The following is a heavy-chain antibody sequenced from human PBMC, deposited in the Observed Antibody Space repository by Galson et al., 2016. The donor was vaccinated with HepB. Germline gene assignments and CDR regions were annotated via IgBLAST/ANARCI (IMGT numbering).Heavy chain of an antibody. V-gene: IGHV1-69*06. CDR2: IIPIFGTA. CDR1: GGTFSSYV. J-gene: IGHJ3*02. Sequence: SVKVSCKASGGTFSSYVISWVRQASGQGLEWMGGIIPIFGTANYAQKFQGRVTITADKSTSTAYMELSSLRSEDTAVYYCAREWAPFRIVNPRVRAFDIWGQGTMVTASS. CDR3: AREWAPFRIVNPRVRAFDI. D-gene: IGHD2/OR15-2a*01.